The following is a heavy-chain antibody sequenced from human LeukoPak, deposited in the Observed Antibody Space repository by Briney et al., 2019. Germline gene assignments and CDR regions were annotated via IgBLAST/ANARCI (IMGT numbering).Heavy chain of an antibody. CDR2: ISSSGSTI. J-gene: IGHJ4*02. CDR3: ARVQPHYYDSSGYPPDY. D-gene: IGHD3-22*01. Sequence: GGSLTLSCAASGFTFSDYYMSWIRQAPGNGLEWDSYISSSGSTIYYADSAKGRFTISRDNAKNSLYLQMNSLRAEDTAVYYCARVQPHYYDSSGYPPDYWGQGTLVTASS. V-gene: IGHV3-11*01. CDR1: GFTFSDYY.